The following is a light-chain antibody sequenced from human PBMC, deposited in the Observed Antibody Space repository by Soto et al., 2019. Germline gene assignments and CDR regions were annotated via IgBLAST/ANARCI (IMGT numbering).Light chain of an antibody. CDR3: AAWDDSLNGYV. V-gene: IGLV1-44*01. Sequence: QAVLSQPASASGTPGQRVTISCSGSISNIGSNTVSWYQQFPGTAPKLLIYFNIQRPSGVPDRFSGSKSGTSASLAISGLQSEDEADYYCAAWDDSLNGYVYGTGTKVTVL. CDR2: FNI. CDR1: ISNIGSNT. J-gene: IGLJ1*01.